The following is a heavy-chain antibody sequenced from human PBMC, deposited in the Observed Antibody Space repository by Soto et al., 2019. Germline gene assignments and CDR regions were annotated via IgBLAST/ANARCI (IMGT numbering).Heavy chain of an antibody. V-gene: IGHV1-8*01. Sequence: QVQLVQSGAEVKKPGASVKVSCKASEYTFTDYDINWVRQATGQGLEWIGWMNPNSGNTGYAQKFQGRVTMTRNTSISTGYMELRKLRPEDTAVYYCARGYGSGIYYGFHDAFDIWGQGTMVNVSS. CDR2: MNPNSGNT. CDR1: EYTFTDYD. J-gene: IGHJ3*02. D-gene: IGHD3-10*01. CDR3: ARGYGSGIYYGFHDAFDI.